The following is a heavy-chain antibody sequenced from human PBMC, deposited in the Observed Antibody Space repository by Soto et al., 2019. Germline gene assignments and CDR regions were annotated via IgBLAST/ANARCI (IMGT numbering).Heavy chain of an antibody. V-gene: IGHV3-21*01. D-gene: IGHD3-10*01. CDR2: ISSSSSYI. CDR1: GFTFSSYS. Sequence: EVQLVESGGGLVKPGGSLRLSCADSGFTFSSYSMNWVRQAPGKGLEWVSSISSSSSYIYYADSVKGRFTISRDNAKNSLYLQMNSLRAEDTAVYYCARGGIIWYYFDYWGQGTLVTVSS. CDR3: ARGGIIWYYFDY. J-gene: IGHJ4*02.